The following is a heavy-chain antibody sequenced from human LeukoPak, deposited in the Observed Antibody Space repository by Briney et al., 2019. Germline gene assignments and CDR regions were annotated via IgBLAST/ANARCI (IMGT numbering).Heavy chain of an antibody. J-gene: IGHJ5*02. CDR1: GYTFTSYY. Sequence: ASVKVSCKASGYTFTSYYMHWVRQAPGQGLEWMGRIIPILGIANYAQKFQGRVTITADKSTSTAYMELSSLRSEDTAVYYCARDYYGSGSYRNWFDPWGQGTLVTVSS. CDR3: ARDYYGSGSYRNWFDP. V-gene: IGHV1-69*04. D-gene: IGHD3-10*01. CDR2: IIPILGIA.